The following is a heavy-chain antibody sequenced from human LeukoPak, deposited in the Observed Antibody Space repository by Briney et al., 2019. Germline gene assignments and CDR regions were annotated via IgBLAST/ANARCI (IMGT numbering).Heavy chain of an antibody. V-gene: IGHV1-2*06. CDR3: ARDFIPRGYDILTGLPIKPQDAFDI. J-gene: IGHJ3*02. CDR2: INPNSGDT. CDR1: GYTFTGYY. Sequence: ASVKVSCKASGYTFTGYYMHWVRQAPGQGLEWMGRINPNSGDTNYAQKFQGRVTMTRDTSISTAYMELSRLRSDDTAVYYCARDFIPRGYDILTGLPIKPQDAFDIWGQGTMVTVSS. D-gene: IGHD3-9*01.